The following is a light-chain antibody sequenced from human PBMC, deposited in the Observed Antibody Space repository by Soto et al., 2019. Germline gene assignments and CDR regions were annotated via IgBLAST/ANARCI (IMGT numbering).Light chain of an antibody. CDR1: QSISSW. CDR2: KAS. CDR3: QQYNSYSRT. J-gene: IGKJ1*01. Sequence: DIQMTQSPSNLSASVGDRVTITCRASQSISSWLAWYQQKPGKAPKLLIYKASSLESGVPSRFSGSGSGTEFTLTISSLQPDDFATYYCQQYNSYSRTFGQGTKVDNK. V-gene: IGKV1-5*03.